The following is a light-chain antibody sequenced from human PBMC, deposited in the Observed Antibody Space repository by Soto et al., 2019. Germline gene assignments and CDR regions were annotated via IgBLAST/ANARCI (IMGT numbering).Light chain of an antibody. J-gene: IGKJ2*01. CDR3: QQYHKWPPYT. V-gene: IGKV3-15*01. Sequence: EMVMTQSPATLSVSPGERATLSCRASQSVSSNLAWYQQKPGQAPRLLIYGASTRATGIPARFSGSGSGTDFTLTTSSLPSEDVAVYYCQQYHKWPPYTFGQGTKLEIK. CDR2: GAS. CDR1: QSVSSN.